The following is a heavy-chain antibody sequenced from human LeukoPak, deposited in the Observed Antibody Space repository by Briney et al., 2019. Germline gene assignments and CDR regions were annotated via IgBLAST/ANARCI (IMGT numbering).Heavy chain of an antibody. Sequence: GGSLRLSCAASGFTFSSYGMHWVRQAPGKGLEWVAVIWYDGSNKYYADSVKGRFTISRDNSKNTLYLQMNSLRAEDTAVYYCARDRDRGEQLVHYYYMDVWGKGTTVTVSS. CDR2: IWYDGSNK. D-gene: IGHD6-6*01. V-gene: IGHV3-33*01. CDR1: GFTFSSYG. CDR3: ARDRDRGEQLVHYYYMDV. J-gene: IGHJ6*03.